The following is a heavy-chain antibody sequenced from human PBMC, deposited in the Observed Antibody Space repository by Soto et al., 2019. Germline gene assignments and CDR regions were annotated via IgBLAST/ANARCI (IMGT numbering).Heavy chain of an antibody. CDR2: ISSSSSYI. J-gene: IGHJ2*01. V-gene: IGHV3-21*06. CDR3: ARDRRTTVTTYSHWYFYL. Sequence: EVQLVESGGGLVKPGGSLRLSCAASGFTFSSYSMNWVRQAPGKGLEWVSSISSSSSYIYYADSVKGRFTISRDNAKNSLYLQMNSLKAEYTAVYYCARDRRTTVTTYSHWYFYLWGRGTLVTVSS. D-gene: IGHD4-17*01. CDR1: GFTFSSYS.